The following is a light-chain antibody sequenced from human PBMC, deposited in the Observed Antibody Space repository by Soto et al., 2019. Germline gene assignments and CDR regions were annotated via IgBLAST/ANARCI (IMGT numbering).Light chain of an antibody. CDR1: SSNIGSNS. CDR2: SND. V-gene: IGLV1-44*01. J-gene: IGLJ1*01. CDR3: AAWDDSLNGYV. Sequence: VLTQPPSASGTPGQRVTISCSGSSSNIGSNSVNWYQQLPGTAPKLLIYSNDRRPSGVPDRFSGSKSGTSASLAISGLQSEDEADYYCAAWDDSLNGYVFGTWTRSPS.